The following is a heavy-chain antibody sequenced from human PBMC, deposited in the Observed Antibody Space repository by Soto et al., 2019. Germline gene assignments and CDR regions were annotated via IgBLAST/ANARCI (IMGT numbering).Heavy chain of an antibody. V-gene: IGHV3-23*01. J-gene: IGHJ4*02. CDR2: ISGSGGST. CDR1: GFTFSSYA. Sequence: EVQLLESGGGLVQPGGSLRLSCAASGFTFSSYAMSWVRQAPGKGLEWVSAISGSGGSTYYADSVKGRFTISRDNSKNTLYLQMNSLRAEDTAVYYCADIESSGRYSYYFDYWGRGTLVTVSS. D-gene: IGHD6-19*01. CDR3: ADIESSGRYSYYFDY.